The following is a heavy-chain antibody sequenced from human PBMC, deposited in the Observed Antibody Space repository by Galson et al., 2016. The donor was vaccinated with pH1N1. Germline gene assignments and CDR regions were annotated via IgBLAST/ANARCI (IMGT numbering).Heavy chain of an antibody. CDR1: GFSFSTYG. J-gene: IGHJ5*02. CDR2: IWFDGINK. CDR3: AGAYHEGWLDP. D-gene: IGHD2-2*01. V-gene: IGHV3-33*01. Sequence: SLRLSCAASGFSFSTYGMHWVRQAPGQGLEWVAAIWFDGINKYYADSVKGRFTITRDTSKNTLYLQMDSLTAEDTAIYYCAGAYHEGWLDPWGLGTLVTVSS.